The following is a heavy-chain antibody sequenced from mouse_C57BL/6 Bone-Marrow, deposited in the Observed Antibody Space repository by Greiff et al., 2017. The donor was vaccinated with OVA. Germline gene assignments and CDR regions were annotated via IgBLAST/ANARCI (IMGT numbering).Heavy chain of an antibody. CDR3: AREGYYYGPYWYFDV. CDR2: ISYDGSN. Sequence: DVQLQESGPGLVKPSQSLSLTCSVTGYSITSGYYWNWIRQFPGNKLEWMGYISYDGSNNYNPSLKNRISITRDTSKNQFFLKLNSVTTEDTATYYCAREGYYYGPYWYFDVWGTETTVTVSS. D-gene: IGHD1-1*01. CDR1: GYSITSGYY. V-gene: IGHV3-6*01. J-gene: IGHJ1*03.